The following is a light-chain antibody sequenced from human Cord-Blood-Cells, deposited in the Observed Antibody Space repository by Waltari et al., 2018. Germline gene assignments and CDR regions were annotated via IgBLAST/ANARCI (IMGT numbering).Light chain of an antibody. CDR1: KSVSRN. V-gene: IGKV3-15*01. CDR3: QQYNNWPPWT. Sequence: EIVMTQSPATLSVSPGERATLSFRARKSVSRNLAWYQQKPGQAPRLLIYGASTRATGIPARFSGSGSGTEFTLTISSLQSEDFAVYYCQQYNNWPPWTFGQGTKVEIK. J-gene: IGKJ1*01. CDR2: GAS.